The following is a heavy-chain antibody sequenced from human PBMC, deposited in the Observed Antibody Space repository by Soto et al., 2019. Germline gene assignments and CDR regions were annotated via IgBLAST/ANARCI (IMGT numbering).Heavy chain of an antibody. CDR3: ARLFCATDTCDSWFGP. CDR2: IDPRDSQT. D-gene: IGHD2-15*01. CDR1: GYTFTTFW. Sequence: WESLKISCTGFGYTFTTFWISWVRQMPGKGLEWMGRIDPRDSQTNYSPSFQGHVTISVDKSIRTAYLQWDSLKASDTAMYYSARLFCATDTCDSWFGPWGQGTLVTVSS. V-gene: IGHV5-10-1*01. J-gene: IGHJ5*02.